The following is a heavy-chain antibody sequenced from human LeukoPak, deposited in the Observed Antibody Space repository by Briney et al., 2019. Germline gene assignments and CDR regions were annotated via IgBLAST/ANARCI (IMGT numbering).Heavy chain of an antibody. D-gene: IGHD3-10*01. J-gene: IGHJ5*02. CDR3: ARGLRYYGSLRLGGDNWFDP. V-gene: IGHV4-34*01. CDR2: INHSGST. CDR1: GGSFSGYY. Sequence: PSETLSLTCAVYGGSFSGYYWSWVRQPPGKGLEWVGEINHSGSTNYNPSLKSRVTISVDTSKNQFSLKLSSVTAADTAVYYCARGLRYYGSLRLGGDNWFDPWGQGTLVTVSS.